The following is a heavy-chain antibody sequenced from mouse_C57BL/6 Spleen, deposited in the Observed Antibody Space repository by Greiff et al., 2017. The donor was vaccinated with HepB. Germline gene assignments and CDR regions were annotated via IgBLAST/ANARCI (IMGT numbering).Heavy chain of an antibody. J-gene: IGHJ4*01. CDR1: GYTFTDYN. CDR2: INPNNGGT. D-gene: IGHD1-1*01. Sequence: EVQVVESGPELVKPGASVKIPCKASGYTFTDYNMDWVKQSHGKSLEWIGDINPNNGGTIYNQKFKGKATLTVDKSSSTAYMELRSLTSEDTAVYYCARTDYYGSREGAMDYWGQGTSVTVSS. V-gene: IGHV1-18*01. CDR3: ARTDYYGSREGAMDY.